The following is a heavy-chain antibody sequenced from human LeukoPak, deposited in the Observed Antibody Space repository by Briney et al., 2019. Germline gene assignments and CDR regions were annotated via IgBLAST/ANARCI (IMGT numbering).Heavy chain of an antibody. J-gene: IGHJ2*01. CDR1: GYTLTELS. Sequence: ASVKVSCKVSGYTLTELSMHWVRQAPGKGLEWVGGFDPEDGETIYAQKFQGRVTMTEDTSTDTAYMELSSLRSEDTAVYYCATVRLAGDPWYFDLWGRGTLVTVSS. V-gene: IGHV1-24*01. D-gene: IGHD7-27*01. CDR3: ATVRLAGDPWYFDL. CDR2: FDPEDGET.